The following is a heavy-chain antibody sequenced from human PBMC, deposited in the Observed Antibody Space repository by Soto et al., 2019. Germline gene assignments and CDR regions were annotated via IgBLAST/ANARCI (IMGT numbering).Heavy chain of an antibody. D-gene: IGHD2-15*01. V-gene: IGHV1-69*06. J-gene: IGHJ6*02. Sequence: QVQLVQSGAEVKKPGSSVKVSCKASGGNFSSYAISWVRQAPGQGLEWMGGIIPIFGTANYAHKFQGRVTLNADKSTSTAYMELGSLRSEDTAVYYCARVYVVVVAATPYYNYGMDVWVQGTTVTVSS. CDR3: ARVYVVVVAATPYYNYGMDV. CDR2: IIPIFGTA. CDR1: GGNFSSYA.